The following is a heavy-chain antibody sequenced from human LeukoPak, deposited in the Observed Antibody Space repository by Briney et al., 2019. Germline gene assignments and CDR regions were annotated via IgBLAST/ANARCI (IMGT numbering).Heavy chain of an antibody. CDR2: IYTSGST. V-gene: IGHV4-4*07. CDR1: GGSISSYY. D-gene: IGHD3-9*01. Sequence: SETLSLTCTVSGGSISSYYRSWIRQPAGKGLEWIGRIYTSGSTNYNPSLKSRVTMSVDTSKNRFSLKLSSVTAADTAVYYCARLNYDILTGYWGYFDYWGQGTLVTVSS. CDR3: ARLNYDILTGYWGYFDY. J-gene: IGHJ4*02.